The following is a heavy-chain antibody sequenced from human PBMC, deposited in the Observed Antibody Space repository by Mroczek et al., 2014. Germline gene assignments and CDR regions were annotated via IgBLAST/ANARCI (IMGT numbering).Heavy chain of an antibody. J-gene: IGHJ6*02. CDR1: GGSISSGSYY. CDR2: IYTSGST. Sequence: QVQLQQWGPGLVKPSQTLSLTCTVSGGSISSGSYYWSWIRQPAGKGLEWIGRIYTSGSTNYNPSLKSRVTISVDTSKNQFSLKLSSVTAADTAVYYCARDVSIAAAGTAYYYYGKWTSGAKGPRSPVSS. CDR3: ARDVSIAAAGTAYYYYGKWTS. V-gene: IGHV4-61*02. D-gene: IGHD6-13*01.